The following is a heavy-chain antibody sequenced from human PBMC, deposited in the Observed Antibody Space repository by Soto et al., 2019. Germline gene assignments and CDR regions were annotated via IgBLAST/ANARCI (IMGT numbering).Heavy chain of an antibody. CDR2: ISSSSSYT. CDR3: ARLGAELGTHSLNFDY. CDR1: GFTFSDYY. Sequence: QVQLVESGGGLVKPGGSLRLSCAASGFTFSDYYMSWIRQAPGKGLEWVSYISSSSSYTNYADSVKGRFTISRDNAKNSLYLQMNSLRAEDTAVYYCARLGAELGTHSLNFDYWGQGTLVTVSS. D-gene: IGHD7-27*01. J-gene: IGHJ4*02. V-gene: IGHV3-11*06.